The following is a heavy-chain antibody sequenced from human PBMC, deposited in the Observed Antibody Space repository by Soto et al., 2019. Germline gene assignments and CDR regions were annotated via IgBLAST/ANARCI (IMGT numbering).Heavy chain of an antibody. D-gene: IGHD4-17*01. J-gene: IGHJ4*02. Sequence: GSLRLSFAASGVTCSSYAMSWVRQAPGKGLEWVSAISGSGGSTYYADSVKGRFTISRDNSKNTLYLQMNSLRAEDTAVYYCAKTGHDYGDYDYVYFDYWGQGTLVTVSS. CDR1: GVTCSSYA. CDR3: AKTGHDYGDYDYVYFDY. V-gene: IGHV3-23*01. CDR2: ISGSGGST.